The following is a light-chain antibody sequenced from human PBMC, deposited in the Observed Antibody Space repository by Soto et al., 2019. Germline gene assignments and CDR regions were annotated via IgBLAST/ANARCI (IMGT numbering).Light chain of an antibody. V-gene: IGKV3-20*01. Sequence: EIVLTQSPGTLSLSPGERATLSCRASQSVSSSYLAWYQQKPGQAPRLLIYGASSRATGIPDRFSGSGSGTDFTRTISRLESEEFAVYYCQQYGSSLFTFGPGNKVDIK. CDR1: QSVSSSY. J-gene: IGKJ3*01. CDR3: QQYGSSLFT. CDR2: GAS.